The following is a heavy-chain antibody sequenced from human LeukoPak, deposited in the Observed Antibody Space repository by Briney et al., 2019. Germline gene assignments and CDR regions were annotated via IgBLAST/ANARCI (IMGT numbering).Heavy chain of an antibody. CDR2: INPSGGST. CDR3: ARAFPDYYDSSGYYPYYYCYMDV. D-gene: IGHD3-22*01. CDR1: GYTFTSYY. J-gene: IGHJ6*03. V-gene: IGHV1-46*01. Sequence: SSVKVSCKASGYTFTSYYMHWVRQAPGQGLEWMGIINPSGGSTSYAQKFQGRVTMTRDTSTSTVYMELSSLRSEDTAVYYCARAFPDYYDSSGYYPYYYCYMDVWGKGTTVTVSS.